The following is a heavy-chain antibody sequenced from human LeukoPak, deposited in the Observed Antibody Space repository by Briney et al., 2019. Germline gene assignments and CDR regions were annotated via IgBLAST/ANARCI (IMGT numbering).Heavy chain of an antibody. Sequence: GGSLRLSCAASGFTFSSYSMNWVRQAPGKGLEWVSSISSSSSYIYYADSVKGRFTISRDNAKNSLYLQMSSLRAEDTAVYYCARDVMGAQDAFDIWGQGTMVTVSS. J-gene: IGHJ3*02. CDR1: GFTFSSYS. CDR3: ARDVMGAQDAFDI. CDR2: ISSSSSYI. D-gene: IGHD1-26*01. V-gene: IGHV3-21*01.